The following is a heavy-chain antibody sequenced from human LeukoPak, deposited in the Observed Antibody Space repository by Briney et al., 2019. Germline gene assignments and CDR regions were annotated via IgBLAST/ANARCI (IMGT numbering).Heavy chain of an antibody. CDR2: ISGSAGST. V-gene: IGHV3-23*01. CDR1: GFTLSTYA. D-gene: IGHD1-26*01. CDR3: ARDEGIYYPLDY. J-gene: IGHJ4*02. Sequence: GGSLRLSCAASGFTLSTYAMSWVRQAPGKGLEWVSSISGSAGSTNYADSVRGRFTISRDNAKNSLYLQMNILRAEDTAVYYCARDEGIYYPLDYWGQGTLVTVSS.